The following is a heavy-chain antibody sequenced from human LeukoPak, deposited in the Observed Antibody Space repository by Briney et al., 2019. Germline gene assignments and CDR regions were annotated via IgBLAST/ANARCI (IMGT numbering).Heavy chain of an antibody. CDR3: ARGTWGTYYYDSSGYRNFDY. CDR2: INHSGST. J-gene: IGHJ4*02. D-gene: IGHD3-22*01. V-gene: IGHV4-34*01. CDR1: GGSFSVYY. Sequence: SETLSLTCAVYGGSFSVYYWSWIRQPPGKGLEWIGEINHSGSTNYNPSLKSRVTISVDTSKNQFSLKLSSVTAADTAVYYCARGTWGTYYYDSSGYRNFDYWGQGTLVTVSS.